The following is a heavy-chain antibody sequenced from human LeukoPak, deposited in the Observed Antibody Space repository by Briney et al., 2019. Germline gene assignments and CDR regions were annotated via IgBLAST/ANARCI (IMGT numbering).Heavy chain of an antibody. D-gene: IGHD3-22*01. CDR1: GFTFSSYA. V-gene: IGHV3-23*01. J-gene: IGHJ4*02. CDR3: AKDMLYYDSSGYYPSYFDY. Sequence: GGSLRLSCAASGFTFSSYAMSWVRQAPGKGLEWVSAISGSGGSTYYADSVKGRFTISRDNSKNTLYLQMNSLRAGDTAVYYCAKDMLYYDSSGYYPSYFDYWGQGTLVTVSS. CDR2: ISGSGGST.